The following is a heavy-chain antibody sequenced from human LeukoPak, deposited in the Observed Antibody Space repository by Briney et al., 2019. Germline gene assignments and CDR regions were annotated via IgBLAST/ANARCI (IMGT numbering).Heavy chain of an antibody. CDR1: GFAYGKNA. Sequence: GFAYGKNAVICGRRALGKRMEWVSAISGSGGSTYYADSVKGRFTISRDNSKNTLYLQMNSLRAEDTAVYSCASIQWFGEFVDALDIWVQGIKV. V-gene: IGHV3-23*01. CDR3: ASIQWFGEFVDALDI. D-gene: IGHD3-10*01. CDR2: ISGSGGST. J-gene: IGHJ3*02.